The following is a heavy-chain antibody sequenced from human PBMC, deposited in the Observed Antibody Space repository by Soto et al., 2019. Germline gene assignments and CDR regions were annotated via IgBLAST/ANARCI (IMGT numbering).Heavy chain of an antibody. J-gene: IGHJ4*02. CDR1: GFTFSSYA. CDR2: ISYDGSNK. V-gene: IGHV3-30-3*01. Sequence: QVQLVESGGGVVQPGRSLRLSCAASGFTFSSYAMHWVRQAPGKGLEWVAVISYDGSNKYYADSVKGRFTISRDNSKNTLYLQMNSLRAEDTAVYYCASSTNWNPGLDYWVQGTLVTVSS. D-gene: IGHD1-20*01. CDR3: ASSTNWNPGLDY.